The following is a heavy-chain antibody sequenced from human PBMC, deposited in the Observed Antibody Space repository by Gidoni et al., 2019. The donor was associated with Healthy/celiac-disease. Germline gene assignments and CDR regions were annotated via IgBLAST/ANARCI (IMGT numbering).Heavy chain of an antibody. CDR1: GGSFSGYY. D-gene: IGHD6-19*01. J-gene: IGHJ4*02. V-gene: IGHV4-34*01. Sequence: QVQLQQWGAGLLKPSETLSLTCAVYGGSFSGYYWSWIRQPPGKGLEWIGEINHSGSTNYNPSLKSRVTISVDTSKNQFSLKLSSVTAADTAVYYCARKQWLAHLDYWGQGTLVTVSS. CDR3: ARKQWLAHLDY. CDR2: INHSGST.